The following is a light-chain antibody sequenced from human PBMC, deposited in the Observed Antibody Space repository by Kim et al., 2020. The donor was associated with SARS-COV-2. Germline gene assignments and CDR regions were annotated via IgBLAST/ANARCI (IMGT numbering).Light chain of an antibody. V-gene: IGLV2-8*01. CDR2: EVS. Sequence: GRAVPISCAGTSSGVGGYNYVSWYQQRPGKAPKLRIYEVSMRPSGVPDRVSGSKSGNTASLTVSGLQAEDEADDYCSSYAGSNNLVFGGGTQLTVL. J-gene: IGLJ2*01. CDR3: SSYAGSNNLV. CDR1: SSGVGGYNY.